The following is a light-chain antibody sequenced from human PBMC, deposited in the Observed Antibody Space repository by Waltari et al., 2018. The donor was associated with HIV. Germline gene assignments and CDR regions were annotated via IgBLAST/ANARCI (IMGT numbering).Light chain of an antibody. CDR3: HVWDGSDYVSGV. J-gene: IGLJ3*02. CDR2: YNS. Sequence: SYVLTQPPSVSVAPGQTARITCGGSNIGTKSVHWYQQRPGQAPVLVIYYNSDRPSGIPERFSGSNSGNTATLTISRAEAGDEADYYCHVWDGSDYVSGVFGGGTKVTVL. V-gene: IGLV3-21*02. CDR1: NIGTKS.